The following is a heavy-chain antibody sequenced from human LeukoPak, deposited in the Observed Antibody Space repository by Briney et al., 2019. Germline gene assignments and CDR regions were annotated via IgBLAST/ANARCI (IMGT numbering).Heavy chain of an antibody. CDR2: IIPIFGTA. D-gene: IGHD3-16*01. Sequence: ASVKVSCKASGGTFSSYAISWVRQAPGQGLEWMGGIIPIFGTANYAQKFQGRVTITTDESTSTAYMELSSLRSEDTAVYYCASPHTLQGDGHAFDIWGQGTMVTVSS. CDR3: ASPHTLQGDGHAFDI. CDR1: GGTFSSYA. J-gene: IGHJ3*02. V-gene: IGHV1-69*05.